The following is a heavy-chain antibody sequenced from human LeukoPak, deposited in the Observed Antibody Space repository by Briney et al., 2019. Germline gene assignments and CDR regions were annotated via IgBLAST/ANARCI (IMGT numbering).Heavy chain of an antibody. J-gene: IGHJ5*02. CDR2: INHSGST. CDR3: ARVLDSSGYYYGFDP. CDR1: GGSFSGYY. D-gene: IGHD3-22*01. V-gene: IGHV4-34*01. Sequence: PSETLSLTCAVYGGSFSGYYWSWIRQPPGKGLEWIEEINHSGSTNYNPSLKSRVTISVDTSKNQFSLKLSSVTAADTAVYYCARVLDSSGYYYGFDPWGQGTLVTVSS.